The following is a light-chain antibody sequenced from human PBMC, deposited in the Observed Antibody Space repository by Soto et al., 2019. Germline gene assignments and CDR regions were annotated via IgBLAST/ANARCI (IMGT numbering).Light chain of an antibody. CDR2: DAS. V-gene: IGKV1-5*01. Sequence: DAQLTLSPSTLSAFIGDRGTITCRASQSISNWFAWYQQKPGKAPKVLIYDASTLYSGVPSRFSVSGSGTAFTLTLASLQSDDFATSFCYQYKRYDPPWTFGQGTKVDIK. J-gene: IGKJ1*01. CDR1: QSISNW. CDR3: YQYKRYDPPWT.